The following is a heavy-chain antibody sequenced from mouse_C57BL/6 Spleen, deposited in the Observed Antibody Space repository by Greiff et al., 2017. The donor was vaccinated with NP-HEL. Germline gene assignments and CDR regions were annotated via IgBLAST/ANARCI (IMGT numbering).Heavy chain of an antibody. CDR1: GYAFSSYW. Sequence: VQLQQSGAELVKPGASVKISCKASGYAFSSYWMNWVKQRPGKGLEWIGQIYPGDGDTNYNGKFKGKATLTADKSSSTAYMQLSSLTSEDSAVYFCARDDYDRGGFDYWGQGTTLTVSS. V-gene: IGHV1-80*01. CDR2: IYPGDGDT. J-gene: IGHJ2*01. D-gene: IGHD2-4*01. CDR3: ARDDYDRGGFDY.